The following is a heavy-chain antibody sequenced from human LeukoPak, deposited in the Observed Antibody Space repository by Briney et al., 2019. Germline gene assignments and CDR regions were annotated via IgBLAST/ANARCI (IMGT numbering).Heavy chain of an antibody. CDR3: AGLYDSSGYSSY. CDR1: GGSISSYY. Sequence: SETLSLTCTVSGGSISSYYWSWIRQPPGKGLEWIGYIYYSGSTNYNPSLKSRVTISVDTSKNQFSLKLSSVTAADTAVYYCAGLYDSSGYSSYWGQGTLVTVPS. J-gene: IGHJ4*02. CDR2: IYYSGST. D-gene: IGHD3-22*01. V-gene: IGHV4-59*01.